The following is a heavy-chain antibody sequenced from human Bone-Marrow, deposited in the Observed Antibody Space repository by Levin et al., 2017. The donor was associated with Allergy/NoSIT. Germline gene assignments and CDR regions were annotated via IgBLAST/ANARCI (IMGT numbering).Heavy chain of an antibody. V-gene: IGHV3-15*01. Sequence: PGGSLRLSCAASGFTFSNAWMSWVRQAPGKGLEWVGRIKSKTDGGTTDYAAPVKGRFTISRDDSKNTLYLQMNSLKTEDTAVYYCTTVTPPATVTMYTPWALDYWGQGTLVTVSS. CDR3: TTVTPPATVTMYTPWALDY. CDR2: IKSKTDGGTT. J-gene: IGHJ4*02. D-gene: IGHD2-15*01. CDR1: GFTFSNAW.